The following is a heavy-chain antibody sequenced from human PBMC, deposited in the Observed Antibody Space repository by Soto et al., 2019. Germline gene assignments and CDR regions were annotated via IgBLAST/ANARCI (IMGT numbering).Heavy chain of an antibody. CDR1: VFTFSSYA. Sequence: PGWSLRLSCASSVFTFSSYAMSWVRQAPGKGLEWVSAISGSGGSTYYADSVKGRFTISRDNSKNTLYLQMNSLRAEDTAVYYCAKVRSYGSYWGQGTLVTVSS. CDR2: ISGSGGST. J-gene: IGHJ4*02. V-gene: IGHV3-23*01. D-gene: IGHD5-18*01. CDR3: AKVRSYGSY.